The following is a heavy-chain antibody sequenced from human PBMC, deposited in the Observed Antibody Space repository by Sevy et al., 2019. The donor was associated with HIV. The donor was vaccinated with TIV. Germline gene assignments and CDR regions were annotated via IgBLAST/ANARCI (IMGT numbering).Heavy chain of an antibody. J-gene: IGHJ4*02. CDR1: GFTFSNYG. CDR3: ASEGIAVAGAGLFDY. D-gene: IGHD6-19*01. Sequence: GGSLRLSCAASGFTFSNYGMHWVRQAPGKGLEWVAIIWYDGTSKYYADSVKGRFTISRDNSKNTLYLQMNSLRAEDTAVYYCASEGIAVAGAGLFDYWGQGTLVTVSS. V-gene: IGHV3-33*08. CDR2: IWYDGTSK.